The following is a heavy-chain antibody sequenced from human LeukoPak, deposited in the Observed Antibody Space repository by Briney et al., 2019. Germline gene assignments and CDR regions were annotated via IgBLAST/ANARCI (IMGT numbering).Heavy chain of an antibody. D-gene: IGHD2-2*01. Sequence: ASVKLSCEASGGTFSSHAIAWVRQAPGQGPEWMGGIILISGTATYAQKCQGRVTITSDESTSTAYMELSSLTSDDTAVYYCARGLQYQLLKALGYYYMDVWGEGTTVTVSS. V-gene: IGHV1-69*13. CDR1: GGTFSSHA. CDR3: ARGLQYQLLKALGYYYMDV. J-gene: IGHJ6*03. CDR2: IILISGTA.